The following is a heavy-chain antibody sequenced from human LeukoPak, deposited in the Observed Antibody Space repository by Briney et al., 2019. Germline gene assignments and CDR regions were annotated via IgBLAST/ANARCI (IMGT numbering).Heavy chain of an antibody. Sequence: ASVKVSRKASGYTFTGYYMHWVRQAPGQGLEWMGWINPNSGGTNYAQKFQGRVTMTRDTSISTAYMELSRLRSDDTAVYYCARDWYGDHGGSGPLDYWGQGTLVTVSS. D-gene: IGHD4-17*01. CDR1: GYTFTGYY. CDR2: INPNSGGT. CDR3: ARDWYGDHGGSGPLDY. J-gene: IGHJ4*02. V-gene: IGHV1-2*02.